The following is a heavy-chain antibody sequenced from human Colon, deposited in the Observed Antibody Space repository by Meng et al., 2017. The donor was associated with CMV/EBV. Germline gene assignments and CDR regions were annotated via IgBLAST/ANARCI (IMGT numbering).Heavy chain of an antibody. D-gene: IGHD4-23*01. CDR1: GASIRNYY. Sequence: SETLSLTCNVSGASIRNYYWSWIRQPPGKGLEWLGDIYYSGSNYNPSLKSRVNISLDTSRNRFSLSLSSVTAADTAVYYCARRSPPHNFGGKRGHYFDFWGQGTVVTVSS. CDR3: ARRSPPHNFGGKRGHYFDF. CDR2: IYYSGS. J-gene: IGHJ4*02. V-gene: IGHV4-59*01.